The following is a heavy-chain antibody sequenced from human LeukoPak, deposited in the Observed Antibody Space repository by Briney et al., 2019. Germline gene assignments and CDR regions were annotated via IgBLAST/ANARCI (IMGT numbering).Heavy chain of an antibody. CDR2: ISGSGGNT. CDR1: GFTFSNYG. J-gene: IGHJ4*02. D-gene: IGHD3-22*01. Sequence: GGSLRLSCAASGFTFSNYGMSWVRQAPGKGLEWVSTISGSGGNTYYADSVKGRFTISRDTPKNTLYLQMNSPRAEDTAVYYCAKDMYYDSSGPVFDYWGQGTLVTVSS. CDR3: AKDMYYDSSGPVFDY. V-gene: IGHV3-23*01.